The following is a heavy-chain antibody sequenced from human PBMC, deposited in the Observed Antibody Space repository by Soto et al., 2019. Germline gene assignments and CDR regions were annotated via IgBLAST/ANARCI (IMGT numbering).Heavy chain of an antibody. J-gene: IGHJ5*02. D-gene: IGHD4-17*01. V-gene: IGHV3-66*01. CDR2: IYSGCST. CDR1: GFTFDDYA. Sequence: EVQVVESGGGLVQPDRSLRLSCATSGFTFDDYAMHWVRQAPGKGLEWVSVIYSGCSTYYADSVKGRFTISRDNSKNTLYLQMNRLRDDDMAVYYCARARCMGTTSRPGGFGPWGQGTLVTVS. CDR3: ARARCMGTTSRPGGFGP.